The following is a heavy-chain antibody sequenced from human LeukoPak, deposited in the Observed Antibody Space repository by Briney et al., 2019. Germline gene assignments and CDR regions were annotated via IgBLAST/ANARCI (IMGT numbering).Heavy chain of an antibody. V-gene: IGHV4-59*01. Sequence: SETLSLTCTVSGGSISNYYWSWIRQPPGKGLEWIGYIYYSGSTNYNPSLKSRVTISVDTSKNQFSLKLSSVTAADTAVYYCARGGYDILTVDYWGQGTLVTVSS. CDR1: GGSISNYY. CDR2: IYYSGST. J-gene: IGHJ4*02. CDR3: ARGGYDILTVDY. D-gene: IGHD3-9*01.